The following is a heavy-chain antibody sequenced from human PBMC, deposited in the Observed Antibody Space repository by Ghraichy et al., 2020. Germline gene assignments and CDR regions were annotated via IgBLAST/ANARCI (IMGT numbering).Heavy chain of an antibody. CDR2: TYYTGSS. CDR1: GGSISSTSNY. J-gene: IGHJ5*02. Sequence: SETLSLTCTVSGGSISSTSNYWGWIRQPPGKGLEWIGTTYYTGSSFYNPSLKSRVTISVDRSSNQFSLKVNSVTAADTAVYYCARHWRPGYSGSWRSANCFDPWGQGTLVTVSS. V-gene: IGHV4-39*01. D-gene: IGHD6-13*01. CDR3: ARHWRPGYSGSWRSANCFDP.